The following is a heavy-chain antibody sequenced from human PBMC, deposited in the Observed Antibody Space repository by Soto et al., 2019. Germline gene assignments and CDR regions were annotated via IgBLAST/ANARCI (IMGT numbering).Heavy chain of an antibody. CDR2: TKPDGSEK. D-gene: IGHD2-21*01. Sequence: GSLRLSCAASGFTFSSYWMTWVRQAPGKGLEWVANTKPDGSEKNYVGSVKGRFTISRDNAKNSLFLQMDSLRAEDTAVYYCARVAYVDESFDYWGPGTLVTVSS. V-gene: IGHV3-7*01. J-gene: IGHJ4*02. CDR1: GFTFSSYW. CDR3: ARVAYVDESFDY.